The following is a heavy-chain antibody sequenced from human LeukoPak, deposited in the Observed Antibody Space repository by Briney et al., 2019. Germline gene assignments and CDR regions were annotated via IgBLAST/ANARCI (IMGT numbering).Heavy chain of an antibody. J-gene: IGHJ4*02. Sequence: GESPKISCKDSGYSFTSYWIAWVRQMPGKGLEWMGIIYPDDSDTRYSPSFQGQVTISADKSINTAYLQWSSLKASDTAMYYCARGLTYYSGSGGYTLAYWGQGTLVTVSS. CDR3: ARGLTYYSGSGGYTLAY. V-gene: IGHV5-51*01. CDR2: IYPDDSDT. D-gene: IGHD3-22*01. CDR1: GYSFTSYW.